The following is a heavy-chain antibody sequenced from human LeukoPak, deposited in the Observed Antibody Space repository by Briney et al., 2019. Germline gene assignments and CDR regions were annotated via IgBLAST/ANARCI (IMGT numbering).Heavy chain of an antibody. CDR3: ARCRHCSGGSCHRNYYYYGMDV. J-gene: IGHJ6*02. D-gene: IGHD2-15*01. Sequence: TGGSLRLSCAASGFTFSNYGMNWVRQAPGKGLEWVSRISGTGGTTFYADSVKGRFTISRDNSKNTLYLQMNSLRAEDTAVYYCARCRHCSGGSCHRNYYYYGMDVWGQGTTVTVSS. V-gene: IGHV3-23*01. CDR2: ISGTGGTT. CDR1: GFTFSNYG.